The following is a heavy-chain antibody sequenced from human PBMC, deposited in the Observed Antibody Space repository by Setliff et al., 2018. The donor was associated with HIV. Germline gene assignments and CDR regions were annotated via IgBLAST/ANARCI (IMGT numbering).Heavy chain of an antibody. CDR3: ARDQSDYNVLTGFGDFDY. CDR1: GIPIDRVYS. V-gene: IGHV4-38-2*02. CDR2: ISHSGST. Sequence: PSETLSLTCGVSGIPIDRVYSWAWIRQPPGKGLEWIGTISHSGSTHYNSPLQGRISISIDTSKNQFSLTLTSVTAADTAMYYCARDQSDYNVLTGFGDFDYWGRGTLVTVSS. D-gene: IGHD3-9*01. J-gene: IGHJ4*01.